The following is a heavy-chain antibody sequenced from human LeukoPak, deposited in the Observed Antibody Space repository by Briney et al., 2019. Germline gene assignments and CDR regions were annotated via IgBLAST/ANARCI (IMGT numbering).Heavy chain of an antibody. D-gene: IGHD1-26*01. Sequence: GGSLRLSCAASGFGVSSKYMSWVRQAPGKGLEWVSVIYSDGTTYYADSVEGRFTISRDNSKNTLDLQMNSLRAEDTAVYYCARSVGATMRKNLYFDYWGQGTLVTVSS. CDR2: IYSDGTT. V-gene: IGHV3-53*01. CDR3: ARSVGATMRKNLYFDY. J-gene: IGHJ4*02. CDR1: GFGVSSKY.